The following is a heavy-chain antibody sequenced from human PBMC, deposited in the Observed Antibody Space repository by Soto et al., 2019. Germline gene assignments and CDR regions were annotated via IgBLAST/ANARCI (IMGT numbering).Heavy chain of an antibody. J-gene: IGHJ4*02. CDR3: ARISEILTGYYFDY. Sequence: SETLFLTCPVSGGSISSYYWSWIRQPPGKGLEWIGYIYYSGSTNYNPSLKSRVTISVDTSKNQFSLKLSSVTAADTAVYYCARISEILTGYYFDYWGQGTLVTVSS. V-gene: IGHV4-59*01. D-gene: IGHD3-9*01. CDR2: IYYSGST. CDR1: GGSISSYY.